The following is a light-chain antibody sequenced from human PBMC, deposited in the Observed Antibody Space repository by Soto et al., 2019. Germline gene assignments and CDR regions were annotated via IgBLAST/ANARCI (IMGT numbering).Light chain of an antibody. Sequence: ALTQPASVSGSPGQSITISCTGTSSDVGGYKYVSWYQQHPGKAPKLMIYDVNTRPSGVSNCFSGSKSGNTASLTISGLQAEDEADYYCSSYTSSISFGGGTKLTVL. J-gene: IGLJ2*01. CDR2: DVN. CDR1: SSDVGGYKY. CDR3: SSYTSSIS. V-gene: IGLV2-14*01.